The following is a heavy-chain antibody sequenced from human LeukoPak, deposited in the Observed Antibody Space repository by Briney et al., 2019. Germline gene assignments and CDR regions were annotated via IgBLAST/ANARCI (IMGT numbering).Heavy chain of an antibody. D-gene: IGHD2-15*01. Sequence: GGSLRLSCAASGFTFSSYAMSWVRQAPGKGLEWVSAISGSGGSTYYADSVKGRVTISRDNSKHTLYLQMNSLRAEDTAVYYCAKDDEDDYFDYWGQGTLVTVSS. CDR2: ISGSGGST. V-gene: IGHV3-23*01. J-gene: IGHJ4*02. CDR3: AKDDEDDYFDY. CDR1: GFTFSSYA.